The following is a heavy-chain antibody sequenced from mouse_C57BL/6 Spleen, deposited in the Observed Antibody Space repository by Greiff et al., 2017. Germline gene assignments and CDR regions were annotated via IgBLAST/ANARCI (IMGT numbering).Heavy chain of an antibody. J-gene: IGHJ3*01. V-gene: IGHV1-82*01. CDR3: ARGGYGSSPDWFAY. CDR1: GYAFSSSW. Sequence: QVQLQQSGPELVKPGASVKISCKASGYAFSSSWMNWVKQRPGKGLEWIGRIYPGDGDTNYNGKFKGKATLTADKSSSTAYMQLSSLTSEDSAVYSCARGGYGSSPDWFAYWGQGTLVTVSA. CDR2: IYPGDGDT. D-gene: IGHD1-1*01.